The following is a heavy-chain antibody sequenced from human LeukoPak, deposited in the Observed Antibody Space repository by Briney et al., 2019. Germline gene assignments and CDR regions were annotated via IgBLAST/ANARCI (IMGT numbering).Heavy chain of an antibody. V-gene: IGHV4-4*07. J-gene: IGHJ4*02. D-gene: IGHD3-16*02. CDR2: IYTTGST. CDR3: AREGGSYRPLDY. CDR1: GGSIRSYY. Sequence: PSETLSLTCTVSGGSIRSYYWTWIRQPAGKGLEWIGRIYTTGSTNYNPSLQSRVTMSVDTSKNQFSLNLSSVTAADTAVYYCAREGGSYRPLDYSGQGTLVTVSS.